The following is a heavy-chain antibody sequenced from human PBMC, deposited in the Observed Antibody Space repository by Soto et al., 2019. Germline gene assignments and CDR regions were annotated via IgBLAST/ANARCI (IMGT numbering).Heavy chain of an antibody. CDR2: ISGSGGST. CDR1: GFTFTSYA. V-gene: IGHV3-23*01. J-gene: IGHJ5*02. CDR3: AGMRRRVVAASWFDP. D-gene: IGHD2-15*01. Sequence: WGSLRLSCAASGFTFTSYAMSWVRQAPGKGLEWVSAISGSGGSTYYADSVKGRFTIPRDNSKNTLYLQMNSLRAEDTAVYYCAGMRRRVVAASWFDPWGQGTLVTVSX.